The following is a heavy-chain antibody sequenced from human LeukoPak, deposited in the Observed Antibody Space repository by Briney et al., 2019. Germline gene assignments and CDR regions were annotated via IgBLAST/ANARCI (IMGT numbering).Heavy chain of an antibody. CDR1: GGSISPYY. J-gene: IGHJ3*02. V-gene: IGHV4-59*01. D-gene: IGHD3-10*01. CDR3: ARAYYYGSGTFDI. CDR2: IYYTGST. Sequence: SETLSLTCIVSGGSISPYYWSWIRQPPGKGLEWIGYIYYTGSTYYNPSLKSRVTISVDTSKNQFSLKLSSVTAADTAVYYCARAYYYGSGTFDIWGLGTMATVSS.